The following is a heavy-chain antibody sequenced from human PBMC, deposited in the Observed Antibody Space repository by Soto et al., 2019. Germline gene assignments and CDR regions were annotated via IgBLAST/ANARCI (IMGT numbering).Heavy chain of an antibody. J-gene: IGHJ6*02. CDR1: GFTSVDYA. Sequence: EVLLVESGGGLVEPGSSLRLSCVASGFTSVDYAMHWVRQAPGKGLEWVSGIYGNGGKIGYADSVKGRFTISRDNAKNSLYLQMDSVRPEDTAFYDGGKDVLPGGMDVWGQGTTVTVSS. CDR3: GKDVLPGGMDV. V-gene: IGHV3-9*02. CDR2: IYGNGGKI.